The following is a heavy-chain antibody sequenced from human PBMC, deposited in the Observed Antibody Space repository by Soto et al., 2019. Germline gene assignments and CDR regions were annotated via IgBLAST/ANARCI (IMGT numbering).Heavy chain of an antibody. Sequence: ASVKVSCKASGYTFTSYAMHWVRQAPGQRLEWMGWINAGNGNTKYSQKFQGRVTITRDTSASTAYMELSSLRSEDTAVYYCARDLYQSSGWYVEGYWGQGTLVIVSS. V-gene: IGHV1-3*01. J-gene: IGHJ4*02. CDR1: GYTFTSYA. CDR3: ARDLYQSSGWYVEGY. D-gene: IGHD6-19*01. CDR2: INAGNGNT.